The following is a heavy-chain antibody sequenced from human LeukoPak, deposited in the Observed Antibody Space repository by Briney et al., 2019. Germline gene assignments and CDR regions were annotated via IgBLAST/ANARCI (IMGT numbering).Heavy chain of an antibody. CDR2: INPNTGDT. D-gene: IGHD2-15*01. J-gene: IGHJ2*01. V-gene: IGHV1-2*02. CDR1: GSTFNAYY. Sequence: ASVKVSCKASGSTFNAYYIHWVRQAPGQGLEWMGWINPNTGDTNFAQKFQDRVAMTRDTSLSTAYMDLSRLTSDDTAVYYCARDWPGISLHFDLWGRGTLITVSS. CDR3: ARDWPGISLHFDL.